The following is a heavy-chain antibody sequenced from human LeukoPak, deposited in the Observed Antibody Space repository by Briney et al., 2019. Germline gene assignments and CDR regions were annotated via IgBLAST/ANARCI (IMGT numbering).Heavy chain of an antibody. CDR1: GGSISSYY. J-gene: IGHJ4*02. CDR2: IYYSGNT. V-gene: IGHV4-59*01. Sequence: SETLSLTCTVSGGSISSYYWSWIRQPAGKGLEWIGYIYYSGNTNYNPSLKSRVTISADTSKNQFSLKMTSVTAADTAIYYCARSFDKSVAGKYYFDYWGQGTLVTVSS. CDR3: ARSFDKSVAGKYYFDY. D-gene: IGHD6-19*01.